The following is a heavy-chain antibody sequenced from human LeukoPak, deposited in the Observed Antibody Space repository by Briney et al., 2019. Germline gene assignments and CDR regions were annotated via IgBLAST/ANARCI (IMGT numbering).Heavy chain of an antibody. J-gene: IGHJ3*02. V-gene: IGHV4-39*07. CDR1: GGSISSSSYY. CDR2: IYYSGST. Sequence: SETLSLTCTVSGGSISSSSYYWGWIRQPPGKGLEWIGSIYYSGSTYYNPSLKSRVTISVDTSKNQFSLKLSSVTAADTAVYYCARDRDGYNSPAFDIWGQGTMVTVSS. CDR3: ARDRDGYNSPAFDI. D-gene: IGHD5-24*01.